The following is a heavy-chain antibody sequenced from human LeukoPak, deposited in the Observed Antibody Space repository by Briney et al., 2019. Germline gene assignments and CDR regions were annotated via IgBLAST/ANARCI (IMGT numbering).Heavy chain of an antibody. D-gene: IGHD3-16*01. CDR2: ITGSGDSA. Sequence: PGGSLRLSCAASGFTFSSYAMTWVRQAPGKGLEWVSAITGSGDSAYYSDPVKGRFTISRDQSKSTVYLQMTSLRAEDTAVFYCAKGTTDYDASDPLDFWGQGTLVTVSS. J-gene: IGHJ4*02. V-gene: IGHV3-23*01. CDR1: GFTFSSYA. CDR3: AKGTTDYDASDPLDF.